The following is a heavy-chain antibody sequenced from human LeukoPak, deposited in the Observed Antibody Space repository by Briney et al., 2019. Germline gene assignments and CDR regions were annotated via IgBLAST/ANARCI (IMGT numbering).Heavy chain of an antibody. J-gene: IGHJ4*02. V-gene: IGHV1-18*01. CDR2: ISAYNGNT. CDR1: GYTFTSYG. CDR3: ARVGVRYCSSTSCPRPFDY. Sequence: ASVKVSCKASGYTFTSYGISWVRQAPGQGLEWMGWISAYNGNTNYAQKLQGRVTMTTDTSTSTAYMELRSLRSDDTAVYYCARVGVRYCSSTSCPRPFDYWGQGTLVIVSS. D-gene: IGHD2-2*01.